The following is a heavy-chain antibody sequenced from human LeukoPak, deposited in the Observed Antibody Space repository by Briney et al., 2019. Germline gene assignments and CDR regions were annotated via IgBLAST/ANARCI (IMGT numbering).Heavy chain of an antibody. J-gene: IGHJ6*02. CDR1: GGSISSYY. CDR3: ARDANWSGYYYYGMDV. CDR2: IYYSGST. D-gene: IGHD3-3*01. V-gene: IGHV4-59*01. Sequence: PSETLSPTCTVSGGSISSYYWSWIRQPPGKGLEWIGYIYYSGSTNYNPSLKSRVTISVDTSKNQFSLKLSSVTAADTAVYYCARDANWSGYYYYGMDVWGQGTTVTVSS.